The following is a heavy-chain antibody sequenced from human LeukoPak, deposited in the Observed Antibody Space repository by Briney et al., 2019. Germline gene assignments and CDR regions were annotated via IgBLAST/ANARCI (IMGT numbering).Heavy chain of an antibody. D-gene: IGHD5-18*01. J-gene: IGHJ4*02. Sequence: SQTLSLTCTVSGGSISSGGYYWSWIRQPPGKGLEWIGYIYHSGSTYYNPSLKSRVTISVDTSKNQFSLKLSSVTAADTAVYYCARSRQLWTHYFDYWGQGTLVTVSS. CDR3: ARSRQLWTHYFDY. V-gene: IGHV4-30-2*05. CDR1: GGSISSGGYY. CDR2: IYHSGST.